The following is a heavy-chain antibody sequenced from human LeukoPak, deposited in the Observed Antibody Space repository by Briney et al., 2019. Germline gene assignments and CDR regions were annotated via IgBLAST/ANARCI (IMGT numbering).Heavy chain of an antibody. Sequence: PGGSLTLSCAASGFTGSSSYMSWVRQAQGQGLEWVSIITSAGTTYYADSVKGRFTISRDNSKNTVYLQVNSLRDEDTAVYYCARDLEAASTYYFDYWGQGTMVTVSS. D-gene: IGHD6-13*01. CDR1: GFTGSSSY. CDR2: ITSAGTT. J-gene: IGHJ4*02. V-gene: IGHV3-66*01. CDR3: ARDLEAASTYYFDY.